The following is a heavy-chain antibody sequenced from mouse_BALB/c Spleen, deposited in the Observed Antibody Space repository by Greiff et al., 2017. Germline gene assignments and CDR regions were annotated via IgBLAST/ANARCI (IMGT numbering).Heavy chain of an antibody. V-gene: IGHV5-9-4*01. CDR3: AKPTVVGPFAY. CDR1: GFTFSSYA. D-gene: IGHD1-1*01. CDR2: ISSCGSYT. J-gene: IGHJ3*01. Sequence: EVHLVESGGGLVKPGGSLKLSCAASGFTFSSYAMSWVRQSPEKRLEWVAEISSCGSYTYYPDTVTGRFTISRDNAKNTLYLEMSSLRSEDTAMYYCAKPTVVGPFAYWGQGTLVTVSA.